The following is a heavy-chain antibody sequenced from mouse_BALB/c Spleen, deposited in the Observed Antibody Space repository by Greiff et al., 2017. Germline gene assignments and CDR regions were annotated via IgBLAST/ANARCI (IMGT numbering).Heavy chain of an antibody. J-gene: IGHJ2*01. CDR2: INSNGGST. Sequence: EVQLVESGGGLVQPGGSLKLSCAASGFTFSSYGMSWVRQTPDKRLELVATINSNGGSTYYPDSVKGRFTISRDNAKNTLYLQMSSLKSEDTAMYYCARDRGRNYYGSSFYYFDYWGQGTTLTVSS. CDR3: ARDRGRNYYGSSFYYFDY. V-gene: IGHV5-6-3*01. D-gene: IGHD1-1*01. CDR1: GFTFSSYG.